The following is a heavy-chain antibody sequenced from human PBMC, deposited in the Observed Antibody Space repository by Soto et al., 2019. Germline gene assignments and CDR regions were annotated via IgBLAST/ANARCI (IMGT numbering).Heavy chain of an antibody. Sequence: SETLSLTCTVSGGSVSSGSYYWSWIRQPPGKGLEWIGYIYYSGGTNYNPSLKSRVTISVDTSKNQFSLKLSSVTAADTAVYYCARDHVDYYGSGSYFYYGMDVWGQGTTVTVSS. CDR2: IYYSGGT. CDR1: GGSVSSGSYY. CDR3: ARDHVDYYGSGSYFYYGMDV. V-gene: IGHV4-61*01. J-gene: IGHJ6*02. D-gene: IGHD3-10*01.